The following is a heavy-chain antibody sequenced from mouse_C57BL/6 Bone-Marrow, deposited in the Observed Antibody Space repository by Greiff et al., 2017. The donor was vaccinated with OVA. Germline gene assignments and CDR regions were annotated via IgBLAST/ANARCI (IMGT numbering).Heavy chain of an antibody. CDR1: GFTFSSYA. Sequence: VKLEESGAGLVKPGGSLKLSCAASGFTFSSYAMSWVRQTPEKRLEWVATISDGASYTYYPHNVKGRFTISRDNAKNSLYLQMGHLKSEDTAMYYCARDWALFAYWGQGTLVTVSA. J-gene: IGHJ3*01. CDR2: ISDGASYT. V-gene: IGHV5-4*01. CDR3: ARDWALFAY.